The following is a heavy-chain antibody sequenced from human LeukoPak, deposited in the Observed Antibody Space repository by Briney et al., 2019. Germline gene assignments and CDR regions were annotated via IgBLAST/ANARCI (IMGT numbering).Heavy chain of an antibody. V-gene: IGHV1-69*13. J-gene: IGHJ4*02. Sequence: GASVKVSCKASGGTFSSYAISWVRQAPGQGLEWMGGITPIFGTANYAQKFQGRVTITADESTSTAYMELSSLRSEDTAVYYCARVRNPPGYYDFWSGYYVKHYYFDYWGQGTLVTVSS. CDR2: ITPIFGTA. D-gene: IGHD3-3*01. CDR1: GGTFSSYA. CDR3: ARVRNPPGYYDFWSGYYVKHYYFDY.